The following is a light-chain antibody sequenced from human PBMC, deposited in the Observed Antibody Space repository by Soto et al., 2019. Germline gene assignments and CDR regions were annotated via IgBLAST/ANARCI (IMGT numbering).Light chain of an antibody. CDR2: KAS. CDR1: QSISSW. J-gene: IGKJ2*01. Sequence: DIQMTQSPSTLSASVVDRVTITCRASQSISSWLAWYQQKPGKAPKLLIYKASSLESGVPSRFSGSGSGTEFTLTISSLQPDDFATYYCQQYNIYPYTFGQGTKLEIK. V-gene: IGKV1-5*03. CDR3: QQYNIYPYT.